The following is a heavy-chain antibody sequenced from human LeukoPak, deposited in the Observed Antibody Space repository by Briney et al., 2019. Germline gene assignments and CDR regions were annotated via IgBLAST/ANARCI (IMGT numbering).Heavy chain of an antibody. J-gene: IGHJ4*02. Sequence: SGTLSLTCSVSGDSISGSGYYWGWIRQPPGKGLEWIGSIYYSGSTYYNPSLKSRVTISVDTSKNQFSLKLSSLTAADTALYYCARGLNWGQGTLVTVSS. CDR2: IYYSGST. V-gene: IGHV4-39*01. CDR3: ARGLN. CDR1: GDSISGSGYY.